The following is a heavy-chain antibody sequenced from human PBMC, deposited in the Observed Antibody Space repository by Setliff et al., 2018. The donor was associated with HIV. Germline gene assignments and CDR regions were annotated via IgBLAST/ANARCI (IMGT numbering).Heavy chain of an antibody. CDR1: GGSVHSGSYY. CDR3: ARHRDGGTYPLDY. Sequence: PSETLSLTCTVSGGSVHSGSYYWSWVRQPPGKGLEWIGYIYYSGTTYYNPSLKSRVTMSIDTSKNQFSLKVRSVTAADTAVYYCARHRDGGTYPLDYWGQGTLVTVSS. D-gene: IGHD1-26*01. CDR2: IYYSGTT. J-gene: IGHJ4*02. V-gene: IGHV4-61*01.